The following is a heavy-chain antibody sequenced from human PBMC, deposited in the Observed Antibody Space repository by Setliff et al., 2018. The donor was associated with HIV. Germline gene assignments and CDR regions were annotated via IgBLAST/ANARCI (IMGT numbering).Heavy chain of an antibody. D-gene: IGHD3-22*01. CDR2: IYSSGST. J-gene: IGHJ4*02. CDR3: ARGRSRYYYDGSGYYVDY. V-gene: IGHV4-59*01. Sequence: SETLSLTCSVSGVSISNYYWSWIRQPPGKGLEWIGFIYSSGSTNYNPSLKGRVTLSVDTSKNQLSLKLSSVTAADTAVYYCARGRSRYYYDGSGYYVDYWGQGTLVTVSS. CDR1: GVSISNYY.